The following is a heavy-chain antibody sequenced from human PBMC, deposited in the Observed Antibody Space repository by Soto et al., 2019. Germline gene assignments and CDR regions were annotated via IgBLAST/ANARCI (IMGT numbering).Heavy chain of an antibody. Sequence: QVQLQESGPGLVKPSETLSLTCTVSGVSFSTYYWSWIRQAPGKGLEWIGYIYYCGSSNYNPSLTIRVTMSVDTSKIQLSLKLSSVTAADTAVYYCARDQGGPFDYWGQGTLVTVSS. D-gene: IGHD2-15*01. J-gene: IGHJ4*02. V-gene: IGHV4-59*01. CDR2: IYYCGSS. CDR1: GVSFSTYY. CDR3: ARDQGGPFDY.